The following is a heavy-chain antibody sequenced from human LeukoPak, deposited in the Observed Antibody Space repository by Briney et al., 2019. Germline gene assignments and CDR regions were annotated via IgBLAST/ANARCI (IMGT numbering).Heavy chain of an antibody. CDR2: IIPILGIA. CDR1: GGTFSSYA. Sequence: ASVKVSCKASGGTFSSYAISWVRQAPGQGLEWMGRIIPILGIANYAQKFQGRVTITADKSTSTAYMELRSLRSDDTAVYYCAIAVAVRSDAFDIWGQGTMVTVPS. V-gene: IGHV1-69*04. D-gene: IGHD6-19*01. J-gene: IGHJ3*02. CDR3: AIAVAVRSDAFDI.